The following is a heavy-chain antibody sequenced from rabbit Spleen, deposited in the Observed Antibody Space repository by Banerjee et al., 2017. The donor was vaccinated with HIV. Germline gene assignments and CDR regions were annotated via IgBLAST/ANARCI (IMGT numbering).Heavy chain of an antibody. CDR1: GIDFSNYNF. CDR3: ARGSGYPYYLNL. J-gene: IGHJ4*01. CDR2: IDAGSSGFT. D-gene: IGHD1-1*01. Sequence: QEQLEESGGGLVQPGASLTLTCKASGIDFSNYNFMCWVRQAPGKGLEWIACIDAGSSGFTYFASWAKGRFTISKTSSTTVTLQMTSLTAADTATYFCARGSGYPYYLNLWGPGTLVTVS. V-gene: IGHV1S45*01.